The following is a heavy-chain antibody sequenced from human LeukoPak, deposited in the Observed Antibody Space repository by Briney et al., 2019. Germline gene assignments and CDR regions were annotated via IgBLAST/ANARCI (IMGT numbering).Heavy chain of an antibody. Sequence: GGSLRLFCAPSGFTFSSYWMSWVRRPPGKGLEWVAKIKQDGSEKYYVDSVKGRFTISRDNAKNSLYLQTNSLRAEDTAVYYCARESAAADYWGQGTLVTVSS. CDR1: GFTFSSYW. CDR2: IKQDGSEK. CDR3: ARESAAADY. D-gene: IGHD6-13*01. V-gene: IGHV3-7*01. J-gene: IGHJ4*02.